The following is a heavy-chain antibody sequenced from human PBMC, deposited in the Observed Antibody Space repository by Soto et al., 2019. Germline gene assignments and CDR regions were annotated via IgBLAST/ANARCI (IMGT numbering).Heavy chain of an antibody. V-gene: IGHV3-23*01. CDR1: GFTFSSYA. CDR3: AKDLPLSSVLLWFGEIDY. Sequence: GGSLRLSCAASGFTFSSYAMSWVRQAPGKGLEWVSAISGSGGSTYYADSVKGRFTISRDNSKNTLYLQMNSLRAEDTAVYYCAKDLPLSSVLLWFGEIDYWGQGTLVTVSS. CDR2: ISGSGGST. J-gene: IGHJ4*02. D-gene: IGHD3-10*01.